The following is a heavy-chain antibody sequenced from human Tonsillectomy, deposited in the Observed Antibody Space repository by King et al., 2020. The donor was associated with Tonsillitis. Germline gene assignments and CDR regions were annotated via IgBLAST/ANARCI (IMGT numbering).Heavy chain of an antibody. Sequence: QLVQSGAEVKKPGASLRISCKGSGYSFTSYWINWVRQMPGKGLEWMGRIDPSDSHTNYSPSFQGHVSISADKSISTAYLQWSSLEAPDTAIYYCARSEQELSTYYYYYYMDVWGKGTTVTVSS. CDR3: ARSEQELSTYYYYYYMDV. CDR2: IDPSDSHT. CDR1: GYSFTSYW. J-gene: IGHJ6*03. V-gene: IGHV5-10-1*03. D-gene: IGHD6-13*01.